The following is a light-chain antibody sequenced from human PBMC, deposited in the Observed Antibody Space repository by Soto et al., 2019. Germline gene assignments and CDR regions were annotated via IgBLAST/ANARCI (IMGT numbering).Light chain of an antibody. CDR2: EVS. CDR1: SSDVGGYSY. V-gene: IGLV2-8*01. CDR3: SSYAGSDLYV. Sequence: QSALTQPPSASGSPGQSVTISCTGTSSDVGGYSYVSWYQQHPGKAPKLMISEVSKRPSGVPDRFSGSKSGNTASLTVSGLQADDEADYYCSSYAGSDLYVFGTGTKLTVL. J-gene: IGLJ1*01.